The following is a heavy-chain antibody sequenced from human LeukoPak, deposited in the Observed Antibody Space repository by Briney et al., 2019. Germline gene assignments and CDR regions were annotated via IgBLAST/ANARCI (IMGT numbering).Heavy chain of an antibody. CDR3: ARGPPHSSGWYGG. V-gene: IGHV4-34*01. J-gene: IGHJ4*02. CDR2: INHSGST. Sequence: KASETLSLTCAVYGGSFSGYYWSWIRQPPGKGLGWIGEINHSGSTNYNPSLKSRVTISVDTSKNQFSLKLSSVTAADTAVYYCARGPPHSSGWYGGWGQGTLVTVSS. D-gene: IGHD6-19*01. CDR1: GGSFSGYY.